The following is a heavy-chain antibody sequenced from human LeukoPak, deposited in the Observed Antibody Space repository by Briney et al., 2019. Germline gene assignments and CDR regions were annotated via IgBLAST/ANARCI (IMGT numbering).Heavy chain of an antibody. V-gene: IGHV4-30-4*01. J-gene: IGHJ4*02. CDR1: GGSISSGDYY. CDR3: VREERDSSGYYPGY. D-gene: IGHD3-22*01. Sequence: PSQTLSLTCTVSGGSISSGDYYWSWIRQPPGKGLEWIGYIYYSGSTYYNPSLKSRVTISVDTSKNQFSLKLSSVTAADTAVYYCVREERDSSGYYPGYWGQGTLVTVSS. CDR2: IYYSGST.